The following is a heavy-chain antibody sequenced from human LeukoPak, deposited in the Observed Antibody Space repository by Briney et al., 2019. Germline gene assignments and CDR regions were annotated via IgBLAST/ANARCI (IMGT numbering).Heavy chain of an antibody. V-gene: IGHV4-34*01. J-gene: IGHJ5*02. Sequence: SETLSLTCAVYGGSFSGYYWSWVRQPPGKGLEWVGEINHSGSTNYYPSLKSRVTISVDTSKNQFSLKLSSVTAADTAVYYCARDFSGWYARGRGWFDPWGQGTLVTVSS. CDR2: INHSGST. CDR3: ARDFSGWYARGRGWFDP. CDR1: GGSFSGYY. D-gene: IGHD6-19*01.